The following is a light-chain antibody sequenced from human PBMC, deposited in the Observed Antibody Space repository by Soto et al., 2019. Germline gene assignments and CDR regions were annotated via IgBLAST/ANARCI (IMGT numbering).Light chain of an antibody. CDR3: QQYGSSPNT. CDR1: QSVTSSF. Sequence: EIVLTQSPGTLSLSPGGRATLSCRASQSVTSSFLAWYQQKPGQAPRLLIYGASSRATGIPDRFSGSGSGTDLTHTISRLEHEDCGVYYCQQYGSSPNTFGRGTKREIK. CDR2: GAS. J-gene: IGKJ2*01. V-gene: IGKV3-20*01.